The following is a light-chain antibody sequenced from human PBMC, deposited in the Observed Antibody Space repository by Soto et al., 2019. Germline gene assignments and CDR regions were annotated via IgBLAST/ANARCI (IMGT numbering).Light chain of an antibody. Sequence: DIQLTQSPSAMSASIGDGVTITCRASRDINDYLGWFQQKPGKAPQRLIHSATTLQSGVPSRLSGSGSGTEFTLTIRGLQPEDSATYYCQQHHSYPYTFGQGTHLEIK. V-gene: IGKV1-17*03. J-gene: IGKJ2*01. CDR2: SAT. CDR3: QQHHSYPYT. CDR1: RDINDY.